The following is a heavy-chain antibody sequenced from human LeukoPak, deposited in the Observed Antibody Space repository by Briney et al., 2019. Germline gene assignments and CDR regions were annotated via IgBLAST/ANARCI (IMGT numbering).Heavy chain of an antibody. CDR2: IYYSGST. CDR3: ARGTSGYSYGYRYYYYYYMDV. J-gene: IGHJ6*03. V-gene: IGHV4-39*01. Sequence: SETLSLTCTVSGGSISSDYWGWIRQPPGKGLEWIGSIYYSGSTYYNPSLKSRVTISVDTSKNQFSLKLSSVTAADTAVYYCARGTSGYSYGYRYYYYYYMDVWGKGTTVTVSS. D-gene: IGHD5-18*01. CDR1: GGSISSDY.